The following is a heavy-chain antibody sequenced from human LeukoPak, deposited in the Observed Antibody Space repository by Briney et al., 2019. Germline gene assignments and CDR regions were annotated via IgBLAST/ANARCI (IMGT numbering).Heavy chain of an antibody. D-gene: IGHD6-13*01. J-gene: IGHJ4*02. CDR3: ARGTIAAAGYYYFDY. Sequence: GGSLRLSCAASGFTFSSYWMSWVRQAPGKGLEWVANIKQDGSEKYYVDSVKGRFTISRDNAKNSLYLQMNSLRAEDTAVYYCARGTIAAAGYYYFDYWGQGTEVTVSS. CDR2: IKQDGSEK. CDR1: GFTFSSYW. V-gene: IGHV3-7*04.